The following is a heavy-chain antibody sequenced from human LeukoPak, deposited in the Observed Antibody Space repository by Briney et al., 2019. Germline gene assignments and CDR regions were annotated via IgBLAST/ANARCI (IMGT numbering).Heavy chain of an antibody. CDR1: GGSFSGYY. Sequence: PSETLSLTCAVYGGSFSGYYWSWIRQPPGKGLEWIGEINHSGSTNYNPSLKSRVTISVDTSKNQFSLRLNSATTADTAVYYCARDRWNIGNYWGQGILVTVSS. CDR2: INHSGST. CDR3: ARDRWNIGNY. V-gene: IGHV4-34*01. J-gene: IGHJ4*02. D-gene: IGHD2/OR15-2a*01.